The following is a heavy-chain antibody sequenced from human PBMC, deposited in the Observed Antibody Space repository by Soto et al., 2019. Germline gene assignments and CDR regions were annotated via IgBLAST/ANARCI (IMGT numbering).Heavy chain of an antibody. D-gene: IGHD5-18*01. Sequence: QVQLQESGPGLVKPSETLSLTCTVSGGSISSYYWSWIRQPPGKGLEWIGYIYYTGSTNYNPSLKRRVTISVDTSKNQFSLKVSSVTAADPAVYYCASHRDSYGSGDFDYWGQGTLVTVSS. CDR1: GGSISSYY. CDR2: IYYTGST. CDR3: ASHRDSYGSGDFDY. V-gene: IGHV4-59*08. J-gene: IGHJ4*02.